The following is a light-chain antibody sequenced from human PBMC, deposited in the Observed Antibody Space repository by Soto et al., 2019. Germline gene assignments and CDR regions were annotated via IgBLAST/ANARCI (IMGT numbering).Light chain of an antibody. Sequence: GDSVTITSRASQNIRNWVAWYQQQPGKAPNPRIYDASSLTSCVPARFSGRGAGTELTLTSSSLQTDDRATYYCQQTLGTPRTFGQGTKVDIK. CDR2: DAS. CDR1: QNIRNW. CDR3: QQTLGTPRT. J-gene: IGKJ1*01. V-gene: IGKV1-5*01.